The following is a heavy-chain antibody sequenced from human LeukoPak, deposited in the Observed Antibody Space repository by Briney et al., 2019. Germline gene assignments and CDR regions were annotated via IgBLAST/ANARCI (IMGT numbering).Heavy chain of an antibody. V-gene: IGHV1-46*04. CDR1: GYTFTSDY. D-gene: IGHD2-21*02. CDR2: FYPSGGST. CDR3: TVVVTAISPNAFDI. Sequence: ASVTVSCKASGYTFTSDYMNWVRQAPGHGLEWLGIFYPSGGSTSYAQKLQGRGTMTRDTSTSTVYMELSSLRPEDTAVYYCTVVVTAISPNAFDIWGQGTMVTVSS. J-gene: IGHJ3*02.